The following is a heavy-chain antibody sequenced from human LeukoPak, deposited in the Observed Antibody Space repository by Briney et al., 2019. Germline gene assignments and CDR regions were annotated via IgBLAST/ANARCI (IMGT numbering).Heavy chain of an antibody. V-gene: IGHV4-39*07. CDR3: ARDVAGGYFSDSGSYCGWLDP. CDR1: GASISSSRSY. J-gene: IGHJ5*02. Sequence: SETLSLTCTVSGASISSSRSYGAWIRQPPGKGLEWIASVSFGGDTYYNPSLKSRVSISVDTSKNIFSLKLSSVTAADTAIYYCARDVAGGYFSDSGSYCGWLDPWGQGTLVTVSS. D-gene: IGHD3-10*01. CDR2: VSFGGDT.